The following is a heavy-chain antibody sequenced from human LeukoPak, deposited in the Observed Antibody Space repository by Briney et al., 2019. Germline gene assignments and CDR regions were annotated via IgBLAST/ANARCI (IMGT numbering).Heavy chain of an antibody. J-gene: IGHJ4*02. CDR1: GGSISSSSYY. D-gene: IGHD5-18*01. CDR2: IYYTGST. Sequence: SETLSLTCTVSGGSISSSSYYWGWIRQPPGKGLEWIGSIYYTGSTSSNPSLKSRVAISVDTSKNQFSLKLSSVTAADTAVYYCARGLTQLWLRTSYFDYWGQGTLVTVSS. CDR3: ARGLTQLWLRTSYFDY. V-gene: IGHV4-39*01.